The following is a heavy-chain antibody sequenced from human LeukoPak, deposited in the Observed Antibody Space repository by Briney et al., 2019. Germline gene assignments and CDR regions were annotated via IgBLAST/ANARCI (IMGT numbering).Heavy chain of an antibody. Sequence: GASVKVSCKASGYTFTDYHIHWVRQAPGQGLEWMGRINPNSGGTNYAQQFQGRVTMTRDTSISTAYMELNRLTSYDTVVYYCARSLGGSGIYVVGYWGQGTQVTVSS. J-gene: IGHJ4*02. D-gene: IGHD3-10*01. CDR2: INPNSGGT. CDR3: ARSLGGSGIYVVGY. V-gene: IGHV1-2*05. CDR1: GYTFTDYH.